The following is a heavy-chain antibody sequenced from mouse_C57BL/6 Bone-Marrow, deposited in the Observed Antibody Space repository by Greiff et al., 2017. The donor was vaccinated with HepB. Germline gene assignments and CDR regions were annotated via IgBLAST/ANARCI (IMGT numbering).Heavy chain of an antibody. CDR2: ISYDGSN. CDR3: ARDRIYYGNYDAMDY. V-gene: IGHV3-6*01. D-gene: IGHD2-1*01. Sequence: EVKLMESGPGLVKPSQSLSLTCSVTGYSITSGYYWNWIRQFPGNKLEWMGYISYDGSNNYNPSLKNRISITRDTSKNQFFLKLNSVTTEDTATYYCARDRIYYGNYDAMDYWGQGTSVTVSS. J-gene: IGHJ4*01. CDR1: GYSITSGYY.